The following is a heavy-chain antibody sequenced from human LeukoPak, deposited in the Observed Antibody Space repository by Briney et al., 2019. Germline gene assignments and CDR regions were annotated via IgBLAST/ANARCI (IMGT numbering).Heavy chain of an antibody. V-gene: IGHV3-23*01. CDR2: ISGSGGGSGGST. CDR3: AKHRSGIAASGSNY. Sequence: GGSLRLSCAASGVTFSSYARSWVRQAPGKGLEWVSVSVISGSGGGSGGSTYYADSVKGRFTISRDDSKNTPYLQMNNLRVEDTAVYYCAKHRSGIAASGSNYWGQGTLVSVSS. CDR1: GVTFSSYA. J-gene: IGHJ4*02. D-gene: IGHD6-13*01.